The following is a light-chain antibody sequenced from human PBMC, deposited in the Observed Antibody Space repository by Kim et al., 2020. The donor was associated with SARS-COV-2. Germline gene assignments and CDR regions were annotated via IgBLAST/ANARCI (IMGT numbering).Light chain of an antibody. J-gene: IGLJ2*01. V-gene: IGLV3-1*01. CDR3: QAWDSSTGV. Sequence: SVAPGQTAHITCSGDKLGDKYACWYQQKPGQSPVLVIYQDSKRPSGIPERFSGSNSGNTATLTISGTQAMDEADYYCQAWDSSTGVFGGGTQLTVL. CDR1: KLGDKY. CDR2: QDS.